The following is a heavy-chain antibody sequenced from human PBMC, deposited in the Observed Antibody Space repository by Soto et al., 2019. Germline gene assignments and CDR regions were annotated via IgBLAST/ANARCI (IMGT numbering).Heavy chain of an antibody. V-gene: IGHV1-69*13. CDR1: GGTFSSYA. Sequence: GASVKVSCKASGGTFSSYAISWVRQAPGQGLEWMGGIIPIFGTANYAQKFQGRVTITADESTSTAYMELSSLRSEDTAVYYCARAVDWDYGYYGYFDYWGQGTLVTVSS. CDR2: IIPIFGTA. J-gene: IGHJ4*02. CDR3: ARAVDWDYGYYGYFDY. D-gene: IGHD4-17*01.